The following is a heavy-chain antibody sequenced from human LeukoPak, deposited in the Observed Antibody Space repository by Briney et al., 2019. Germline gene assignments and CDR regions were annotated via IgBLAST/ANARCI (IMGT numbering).Heavy chain of an antibody. Sequence: SETLSLTCAVYGGSFSGYYWSWIRQPPGKGLEWIGEINHSGSTNYSPSLKSRVTISVDTSKNQFSLKLSSVTAADTAVCYCARAGYSGYPSWGQGTLVTVSS. J-gene: IGHJ4*02. CDR3: ARAGYSGYPS. V-gene: IGHV4-34*01. CDR2: INHSGST. D-gene: IGHD5-12*01. CDR1: GGSFSGYY.